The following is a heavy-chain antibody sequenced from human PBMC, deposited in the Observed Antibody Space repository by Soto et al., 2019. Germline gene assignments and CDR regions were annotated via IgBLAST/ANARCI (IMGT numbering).Heavy chain of an antibody. D-gene: IGHD2-15*01. CDR1: GGSITDYS. CDR2: IFSSGST. Sequence: SETLSLTCTVSGGSITDYSWVWIRQPAGKGLEWIGRIFSSGSTNYNPSLKGRITMSLDTSKNQFSLKLNSATATDTAVYFCARDQGVVVTADDWFDPWGQGILVTVSS. J-gene: IGHJ5*02. CDR3: ARDQGVVVTADDWFDP. V-gene: IGHV4-4*07.